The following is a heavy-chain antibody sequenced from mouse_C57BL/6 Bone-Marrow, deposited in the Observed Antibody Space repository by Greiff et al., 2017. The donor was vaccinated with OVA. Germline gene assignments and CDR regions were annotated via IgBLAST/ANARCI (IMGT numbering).Heavy chain of an antibody. CDR3: ASVASPYAMDY. CDR1: GFSLTSYG. V-gene: IGHV2-2*01. D-gene: IGHD6-1*01. J-gene: IGHJ4*01. Sequence: VQLQQSGPGLVQPSQSLSITCTVSGFSLTSYGVHWVRQSPGKGLEWLGVIWSGGSTDYNAAFISRLSISKDNSKRQDVLIKNSLLADDTAIFFCASVASPYAMDYWGQGTSVTVSA. CDR2: IWSGGST.